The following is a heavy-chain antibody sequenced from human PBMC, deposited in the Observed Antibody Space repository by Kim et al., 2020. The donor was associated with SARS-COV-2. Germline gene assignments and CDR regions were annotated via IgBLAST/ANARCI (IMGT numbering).Heavy chain of an antibody. CDR1: GFTFSSYS. D-gene: IGHD6-13*01. CDR3: ARVVRGIAAADPNLGAFDI. J-gene: IGHJ3*02. CDR2: ISSSSSYI. V-gene: IGHV3-21*01. Sequence: GGSLRLSCAASGFTFSSYSMNWVRQAPGKGLEWVSSISSSSSYIYYADSVKGRFTISRDNAKNSLYLQMNSLRAEDTAVYYCARVVRGIAAADPNLGAFDIWGQGTMVTVSS.